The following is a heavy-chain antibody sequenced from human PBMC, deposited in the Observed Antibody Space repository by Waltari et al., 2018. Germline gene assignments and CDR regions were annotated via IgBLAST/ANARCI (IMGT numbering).Heavy chain of an antibody. CDR2: IYSGGST. J-gene: IGHJ6*02. Sequence: EVQLVESGGGLVKPGGSLRLSCGASGFSFRSYSMNWVRQAPGKGLEWVSVIYSGGSTYYADSVKGRFTISRDNSKNTLYLQMNSLRAEDTAVYYCARDRIIDYYYYYGMDVWGQGTTVTVSS. CDR3: ARDRIIDYYYYYGMDV. CDR1: GFSFRSYS. V-gene: IGHV3-66*02.